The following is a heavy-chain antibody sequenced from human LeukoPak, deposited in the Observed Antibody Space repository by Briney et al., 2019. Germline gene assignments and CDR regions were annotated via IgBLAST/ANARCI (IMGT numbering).Heavy chain of an antibody. CDR1: GFTFSSYA. CDR2: ISGSGGST. CDR3: ANHYGGNPKYYFDY. J-gene: IGHJ4*02. Sequence: GRSLRLSCAASGFTFSSYAMSWVRQAPGNGLEWVLVISGSGGSTYYADSVKGRFTISRDNSKNTLYLQMNSLRAEDTAVYYCANHYGGNPKYYFDYWGQGTLVTVSS. V-gene: IGHV3-23*01. D-gene: IGHD4-23*01.